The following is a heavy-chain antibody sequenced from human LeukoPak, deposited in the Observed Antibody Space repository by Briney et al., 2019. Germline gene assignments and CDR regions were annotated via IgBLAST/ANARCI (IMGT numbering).Heavy chain of an antibody. D-gene: IGHD3-22*01. V-gene: IGHV3-23*01. CDR3: ARAAYDSSGYLTL. J-gene: IGHJ4*02. CDR1: GFTFSSYA. CDR2: ITASSVTT. Sequence: PGGSLRLSCAASGFTFSSYAMSWVRQAPGKGLGWISTITASSVTTYYADSVKGRFTISRDNSKNTLFLQMNSLRADDTAVYYCARAAYDSSGYLTLWGQGTLVTVSS.